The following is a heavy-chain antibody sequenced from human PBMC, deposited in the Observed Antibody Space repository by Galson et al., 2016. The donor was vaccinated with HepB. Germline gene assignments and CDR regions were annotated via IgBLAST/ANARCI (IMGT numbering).Heavy chain of an antibody. V-gene: IGHV3-21*01. CDR3: ARDSEPTSQWDSSGYYPDCFRH. CDR2: ISSRSTYI. J-gene: IGHJ1*01. Sequence: SLRLSCAASGFTFATYNIHWVRQAPGKGLEWVSSISSRSTYIFYADSVKGRFTISRDNAKNSLFLQMSGLRAEDTAVYYCARDSEPTSQWDSSGYYPDCFRHWGQGTLVTVSP. D-gene: IGHD3-22*01. CDR1: GFTFATYN.